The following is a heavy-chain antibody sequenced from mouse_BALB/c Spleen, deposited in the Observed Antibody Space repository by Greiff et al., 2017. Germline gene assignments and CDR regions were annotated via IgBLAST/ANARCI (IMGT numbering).Heavy chain of an antibody. CDR2: ISSGSSTI. CDR1: GFTFSSFG. Sequence: EVQRVESGGGLVQPGGSRKLSCAASGFTFSSFGMHWVRQAPEKGLEWVAYISSGSSTIYYADTVKGRFTISRDNPKNTLFLQMTSLRSEDTAMYYCARDSSGFAYWGQGTLVTVSA. D-gene: IGHD3-2*01. J-gene: IGHJ3*01. CDR3: ARDSSGFAY. V-gene: IGHV5-17*02.